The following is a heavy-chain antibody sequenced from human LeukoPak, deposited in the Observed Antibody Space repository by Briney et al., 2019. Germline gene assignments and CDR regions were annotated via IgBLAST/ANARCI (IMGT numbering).Heavy chain of an antibody. CDR3: ARGPGSRNFDY. CDR1: GGSISSYY. Sequence: SETLSLTCTVSGGSISSYYWSWIRQPPGKGLEWIGYIYYSGSTNYNPSLKSRVTISVDTSKNQFSLKLSSVTAADTAVYYCARGPGSRNFDYWGQGTLVTVSS. CDR2: IYYSGST. J-gene: IGHJ4*02. D-gene: IGHD1-14*01. V-gene: IGHV4-59*12.